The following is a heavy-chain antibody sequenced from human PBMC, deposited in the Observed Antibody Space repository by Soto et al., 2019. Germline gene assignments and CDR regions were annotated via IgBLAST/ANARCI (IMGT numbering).Heavy chain of an antibody. CDR3: AKDPPIASDGATLDY. CDR1: GFTFSTYV. D-gene: IGHD1-26*01. J-gene: IGHJ4*02. CDR2: ISRDGGRT. Sequence: EVQLLESGGGLVQPGGSLRLSCAASGFTFSTYVMCWVRQAPGKGPEWVSGISRDGGRTFYADSVKGRFTISSDNSKKALYLQMNSLWVEDTAVYYCAKDPPIASDGATLDYWGQGTLVTVSS. V-gene: IGHV3-23*01.